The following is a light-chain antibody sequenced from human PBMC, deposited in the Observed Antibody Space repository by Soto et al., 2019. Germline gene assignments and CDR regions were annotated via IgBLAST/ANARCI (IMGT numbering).Light chain of an antibody. CDR3: QQRYNWPLN. Sequence: DIQMTQSPSSLSASVGDRFTITCRASRTITRYLDWYQQKSGQAPKLLINAASTLRSGVPSRFSGSGSATDLPLTIDSLHPEDFATYYCQQRYNWPLNFRRGTKGDI. V-gene: IGKV1-39*01. CDR1: RTITRY. J-gene: IGKJ4*01. CDR2: AAS.